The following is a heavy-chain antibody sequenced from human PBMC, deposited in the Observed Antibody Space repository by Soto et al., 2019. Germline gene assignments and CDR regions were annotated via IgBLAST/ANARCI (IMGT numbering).Heavy chain of an antibody. Sequence: ASVKVSCKASGYTFTSYGISWVRQAPGQGLEWMGWISAYNGNTNYAQKLQGRVTMTTDTSTNTAYMELSSLISDDTAVYYCARPPGYISDWYYFDLWGQGTLVTVSS. CDR1: GYTFTSYG. V-gene: IGHV1-18*01. CDR3: ARPPGYISDWYYFDL. CDR2: ISAYNGNT. J-gene: IGHJ4*02. D-gene: IGHD6-19*01.